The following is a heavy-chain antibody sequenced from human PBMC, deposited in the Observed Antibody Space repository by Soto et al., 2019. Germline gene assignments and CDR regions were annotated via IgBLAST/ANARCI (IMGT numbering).Heavy chain of an antibody. V-gene: IGHV2-70*11. CDR1: GFSLSTSGMC. D-gene: IGHD4-17*01. J-gene: IGHJ6*03. CDR3: APLTVHYYYYCYMDF. Sequence: SGPTLVNPTQTLTLTCTFSGFSLSTSGMCVSWIRQPPGKALEWLARIDWDDDKYYSTYLKTRLTISKHTSKNQVVLTMTNMDPVDTATYYCAPLTVHYYYYCYMDFWGKGTTVTVSS. CDR2: IDWDDDK.